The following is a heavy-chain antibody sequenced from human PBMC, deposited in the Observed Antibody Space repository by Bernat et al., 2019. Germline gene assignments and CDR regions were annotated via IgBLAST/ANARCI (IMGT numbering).Heavy chain of an antibody. J-gene: IGHJ3*02. CDR3: ARGEYCTTTRCRDGYDVFDI. D-gene: IGHD2-2*01. Sequence: EVQLVESGGGLIQPGGSLRLSCAASGFTVSNNYMSWVRQAPGKGLEWVSVIYSVRSTHHADSVKGRYTIPRDNSKNTLYLQMNSLRAEDTAVDYCARGEYCTTTRCRDGYDVFDIWGQGTMVTVSS. CDR2: IYSVRST. V-gene: IGHV3-53*01. CDR1: GFTVSNNY.